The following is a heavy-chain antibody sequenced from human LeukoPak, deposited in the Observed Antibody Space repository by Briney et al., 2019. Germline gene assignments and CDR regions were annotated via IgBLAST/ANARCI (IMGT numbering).Heavy chain of an antibody. CDR3: ARDRRRFIES. Sequence: ASVKVSCKASGYTFTGYYIHWVRQAPGQGLEWVGWINPNSGATNYAQEFQGRVTMTRDTSISTAYMELSRLRSVDTAVYYCARDRRRFIESWGQGTLVTVSS. V-gene: IGHV1-2*02. CDR2: INPNSGAT. J-gene: IGHJ4*02. CDR1: GYTFTGYY.